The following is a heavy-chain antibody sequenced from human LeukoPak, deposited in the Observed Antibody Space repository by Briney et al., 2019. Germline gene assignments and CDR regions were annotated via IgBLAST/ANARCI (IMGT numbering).Heavy chain of an antibody. CDR1: GFTFSNAW. CDR2: IKSKSDGGTT. CDR3: TTEDIAVTGIGLDY. Sequence: GGSLRLSCAASGFTFSNAWMSWVRQAPGKGLEWVGRIKSKSDGGTTDNAAPVKGRFTISRDDSENTLYLQMNSLKTEDTAVYYCTTEDIAVTGIGLDYLGQGTLVTVSS. V-gene: IGHV3-15*01. D-gene: IGHD6-19*01. J-gene: IGHJ4*02.